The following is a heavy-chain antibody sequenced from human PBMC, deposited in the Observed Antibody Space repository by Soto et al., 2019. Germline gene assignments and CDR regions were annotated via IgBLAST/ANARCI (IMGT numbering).Heavy chain of an antibody. D-gene: IGHD2-15*01. CDR1: GFTVSSNY. Sequence: EVQLMESGGGLVQPGGSRRLSCAASGFTVSSNYMSWVRQAPGKGLEWVSVIYSGGSTNYADSVKGRFTISRDNSKNTLYLQMNSLRAEDTAVYYCAREGVVAASDWGQGTLVTVSS. J-gene: IGHJ1*01. V-gene: IGHV3-66*01. CDR2: IYSGGST. CDR3: AREGVVAASD.